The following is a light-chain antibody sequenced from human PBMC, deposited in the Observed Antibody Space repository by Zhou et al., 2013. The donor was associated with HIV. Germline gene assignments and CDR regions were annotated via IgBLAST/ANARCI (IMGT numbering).Light chain of an antibody. CDR3: QQSFINPRS. J-gene: IGKJ3*01. CDR2: AAS. V-gene: IGKV1-39*01. Sequence: DIQMTQAPSFLSASVGDTVTITCRASETVVSYLNWFQQKPGKAPRLLIYAASVLQTGVPPRFSGSGSGTDFTLTIRSLQPEDFGTYYCQQSFINPRSFGPGTRVDIK. CDR1: ETVVSY.